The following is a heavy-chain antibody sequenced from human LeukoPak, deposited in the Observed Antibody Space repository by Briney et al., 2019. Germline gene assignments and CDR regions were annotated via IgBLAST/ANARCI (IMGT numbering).Heavy chain of an antibody. J-gene: IGHJ4*02. V-gene: IGHV4-4*02. CDR2: MHLSGTD. CDR3: AGLVGRYSTGMYYYFDY. Sequence: PSETLSLTCAVSGGSISSVNLWSWVRQPPGKGLEWVGEMHLSGTDTYNPSLRGRVTISLDRSRNQLSLRLRSVTAADTAVYYCAGLVGRYSTGMYYYFDYWGPGTLVTVSS. CDR1: GGSISSVNL. D-gene: IGHD1-26*01.